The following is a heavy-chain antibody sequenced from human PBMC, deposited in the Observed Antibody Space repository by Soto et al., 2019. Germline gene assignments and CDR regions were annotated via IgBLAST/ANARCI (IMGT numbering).Heavy chain of an antibody. CDR1: GGSISSGGYC. Sequence: PSETLSLTWAVSGGSISSGGYCWSWIRQPPGKGLEWIGYIYYSGNTYYKPSLKSRVSISIDTSRNQFSLKLTSVTAADTGVYYCASSSPFHYWGPGILVTVSS. D-gene: IGHD6-6*01. V-gene: IGHV4-30-2*03. J-gene: IGHJ4*02. CDR2: IYYSGNT. CDR3: ASSSPFHY.